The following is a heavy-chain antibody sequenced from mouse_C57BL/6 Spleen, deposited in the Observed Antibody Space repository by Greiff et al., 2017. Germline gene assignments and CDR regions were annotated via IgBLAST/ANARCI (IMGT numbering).Heavy chain of an antibody. CDR2: IDPSDSYT. CDR3: ARWDYYSNYGRAMDY. CDR1: GYTFTSYW. V-gene: IGHV1-50*01. Sequence: VQLQQPGAELVKPGASVKLSCKASGYTFTSYWMQWVKQRPGQGLEWIGEIDPSDSYTNYTQKFKGKATLTVDTSSSTAYMQLSSLTSEDAAVYYCARWDYYSNYGRAMDYWGQGTSVTVSS. J-gene: IGHJ4*01. D-gene: IGHD2-5*01.